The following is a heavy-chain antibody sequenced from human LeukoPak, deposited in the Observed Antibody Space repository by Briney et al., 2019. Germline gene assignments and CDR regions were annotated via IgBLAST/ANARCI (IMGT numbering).Heavy chain of an antibody. D-gene: IGHD1-1*01. CDR1: GFTFTNYD. CDR2: ISSSASYL. Sequence: GGSLRLSCAASGFTFTNYDINWVRQVLGKGLEWVSSISSSASYLHYADSVKGRFTISRDNAKNSVSLHMSNLRAEDAAVYYCARETYTSWAFDIWGQGTMVTVSS. V-gene: IGHV3-21*01. J-gene: IGHJ3*02. CDR3: ARETYTSWAFDI.